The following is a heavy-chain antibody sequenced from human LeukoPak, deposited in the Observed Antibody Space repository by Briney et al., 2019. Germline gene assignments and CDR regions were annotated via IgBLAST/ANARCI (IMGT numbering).Heavy chain of an antibody. CDR1: GFTFSSYD. V-gene: IGHV3-23*01. D-gene: IGHD2-15*01. Sequence: GSLRLSCAASGFTFSSYDMTWVRQTPGKGLEWVALISRSGGTTYYADSVKGRFTISRDNPKNTLYLQMNSLRAEDAAEYYCAKRGGTESFYYFYYMDVWGKGTTVTVSS. CDR3: AKRGGTESFYYFYYMDV. J-gene: IGHJ6*03. CDR2: ISRSGGTT.